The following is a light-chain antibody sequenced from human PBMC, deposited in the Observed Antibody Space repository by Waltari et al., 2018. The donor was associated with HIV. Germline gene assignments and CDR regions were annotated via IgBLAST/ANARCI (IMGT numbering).Light chain of an antibody. V-gene: IGLV1-40*01. Sequence: SVLTQPPSVSGAPGQWVSISCTGNNSHIGAGSDLHWSRHSPGTAPTLVIYGDTIRPSGVPDRFSGSRSGNSVTLDITGLRAEDEGDYFCQSYDSSLSGLWVFGAGTRLTVL. CDR2: GDT. J-gene: IGLJ3*02. CDR1: NSHIGAGSD. CDR3: QSYDSSLSGLWV.